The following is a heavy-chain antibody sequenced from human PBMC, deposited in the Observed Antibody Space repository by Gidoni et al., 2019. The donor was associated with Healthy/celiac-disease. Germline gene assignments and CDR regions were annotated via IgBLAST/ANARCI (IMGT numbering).Heavy chain of an antibody. CDR2: ISGSGGST. J-gene: IGHJ5*02. D-gene: IGHD3-22*01. Sequence: EVQLVESGGGVVQPGGSLRLSCAASGVTFISYAISWVRQAPGKGLEWCSAISGSGGSTYYAYSVKGRFTISIDNSKNTLYLQMNSLRAEDTAVYYCAKDRGVDPDSSGYSGAIWFDPWGQGTLVTVSS. V-gene: IGHV3-23*04. CDR3: AKDRGVDPDSSGYSGAIWFDP. CDR1: GVTFISYA.